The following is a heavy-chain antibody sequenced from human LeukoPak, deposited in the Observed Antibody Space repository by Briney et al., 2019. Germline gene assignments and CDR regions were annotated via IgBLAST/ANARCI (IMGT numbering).Heavy chain of an antibody. D-gene: IGHD5-18*01. CDR1: DGSISSSSYY. CDR3: ARDDDMVTRAFDY. J-gene: IGHJ4*02. Sequence: SETLSLTCTVSDGSISSSSYYWGWIRQPPGKGLEWIGSIYYSGSTYYNPSLKSRVTISVDTSKNQFSLKLSSVTAADTAVYYCARDDDMVTRAFDYWGQGTLVTVSS. V-gene: IGHV4-39*07. CDR2: IYYSGST.